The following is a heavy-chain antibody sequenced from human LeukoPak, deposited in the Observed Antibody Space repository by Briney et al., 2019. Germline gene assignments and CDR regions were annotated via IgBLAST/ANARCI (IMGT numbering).Heavy chain of an antibody. V-gene: IGHV3-15*01. D-gene: IGHD3-22*01. J-gene: IGHJ4*02. CDR1: GFTFANAW. Sequence: GGSLRLSCAASGFTFANAWMNWVRQAPGKGLEWVGRIKSKADGEISDYSKSVKGRFTFSRDDSKNTLYLVMNGLRTEDTGVYYCTTTYHYDSSPGSFDLWGQGTLVTVSS. CDR2: IKSKADGEIS. CDR3: TTTYHYDSSPGSFDL.